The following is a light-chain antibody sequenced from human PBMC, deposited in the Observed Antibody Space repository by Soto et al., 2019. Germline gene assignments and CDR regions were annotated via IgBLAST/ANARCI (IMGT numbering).Light chain of an antibody. Sequence: TVMTQSPAILSVSPGERATLSCGASQSVSRNLAWYQQKPGQAPRLLIYSSSTRATGVPARFSGSGSGTEFTLTVSSLQSEDFAVYYCQQYNNWPRTFGQGTKVDIK. CDR2: SSS. CDR1: QSVSRN. CDR3: QQYNNWPRT. V-gene: IGKV3-15*01. J-gene: IGKJ1*01.